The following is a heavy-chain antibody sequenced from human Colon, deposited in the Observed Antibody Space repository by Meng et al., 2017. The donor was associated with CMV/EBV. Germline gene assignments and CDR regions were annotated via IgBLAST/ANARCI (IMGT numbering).Heavy chain of an antibody. J-gene: IGHJ4*02. V-gene: IGHV6-1*01. CDR1: GDSVSTNIDA. D-gene: IGHD5-12*01. CDR2: TYYRSKWYN. Sequence: QVQLQQSGPGLEKPSQTLPLTCAISGDSVSTNIDAWNWVRQSPSRGLEWLGRTYYRSKWYNDCAVSMRSRIILNPDTSQNQVSLQLNSVTPEDSGVYYCTRNRGYDFDLWGQGVLVTVSS. CDR3: TRNRGYDFDL.